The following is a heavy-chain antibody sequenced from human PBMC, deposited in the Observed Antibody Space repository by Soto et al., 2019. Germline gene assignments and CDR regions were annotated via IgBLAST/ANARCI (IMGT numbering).Heavy chain of an antibody. Sequence: QVQHVQSGAEVRKPGASVKVSCKASGYTFTTYGIHWVRQAPGQRLELMGWINAGNGNTKYSQKFQGRVTITSDTSASTSYMERRGLRSEDTAVYYCAKDQHSSGLFALDYWGQGTMLTVSS. CDR3: AKDQHSSGLFALDY. CDR1: GYTFTTYG. J-gene: IGHJ4*02. V-gene: IGHV1-3*01. D-gene: IGHD6-19*01. CDR2: INAGNGNT.